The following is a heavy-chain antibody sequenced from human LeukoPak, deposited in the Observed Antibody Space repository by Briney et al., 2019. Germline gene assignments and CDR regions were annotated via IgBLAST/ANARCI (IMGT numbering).Heavy chain of an antibody. D-gene: IGHD3-10*01. CDR1: GFTFTGYY. V-gene: IGHV1-2*02. CDR2: INPNSGGT. CDR3: ARVLLWFGEFSLFDP. J-gene: IGHJ5*02. Sequence: VASVKVSCKASGFTFTGYYMHWVRQAPGQGLEWMGWINPNSGGTNYAQKFQGRVTMTRDTSISTAYMELSRLRSDDTAVYYCARVLLWFGEFSLFDPWGQGTLVTVSS.